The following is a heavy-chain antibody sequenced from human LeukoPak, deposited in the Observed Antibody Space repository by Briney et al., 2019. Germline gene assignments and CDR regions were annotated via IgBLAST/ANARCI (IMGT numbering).Heavy chain of an antibody. D-gene: IGHD1-26*01. J-gene: IGHJ4*02. Sequence: GGSLRLSCAASGFTFSNYNMNWVRQASGKGLEWVSCVSGSSGYIYYADSVKGRFTISRDNAKNSLYLQMNSLRAEETAVYYCARDLRVGATQVYYFDYWGQGTLVTVSS. CDR3: ARDLRVGATQVYYFDY. CDR2: VSGSSGYI. CDR1: GFTFSNYN. V-gene: IGHV3-21*01.